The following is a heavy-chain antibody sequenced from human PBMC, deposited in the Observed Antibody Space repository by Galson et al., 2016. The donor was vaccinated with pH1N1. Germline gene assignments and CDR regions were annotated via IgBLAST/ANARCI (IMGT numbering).Heavy chain of an antibody. Sequence: SVKVSCKASGYTFINYGISWVRQAPGQGLEWMGWISAHNDNTNYAQKLQGRVTMTTDTSTSTAYMELRSLTYDDTAVYYCAREVNYYCSGTYYSLNLGMDVWGQGTTVTVSS. CDR2: ISAHNDNT. CDR3: AREVNYYCSGTYYSLNLGMDV. CDR1: GYTFINYG. V-gene: IGHV1-18*01. J-gene: IGHJ6*02. D-gene: IGHD3-10*01.